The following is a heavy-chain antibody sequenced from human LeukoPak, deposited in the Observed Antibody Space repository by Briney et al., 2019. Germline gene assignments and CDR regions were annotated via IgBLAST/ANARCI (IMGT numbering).Heavy chain of an antibody. D-gene: IGHD3-9*01. J-gene: IGHJ5*02. Sequence: PGGSLRLSCAASGFTVSSNYMSWVRQAPGKGLEWVSVIYSGGSTYYADSVKGRFTISRDNAKNSLYLQTNGLRAEDTALYHCARDQAGYYDILTGPAGFDPWGQGTLVTVSS. CDR2: IYSGGST. CDR1: GFTVSSNY. V-gene: IGHV3-53*01. CDR3: ARDQAGYYDILTGPAGFDP.